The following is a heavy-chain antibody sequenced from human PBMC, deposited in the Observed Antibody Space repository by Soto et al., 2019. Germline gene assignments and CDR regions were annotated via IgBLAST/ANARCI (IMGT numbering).Heavy chain of an antibody. CDR1: GVTFSTYA. CDR2: ISRSGGST. J-gene: IGHJ4*02. D-gene: IGHD6-19*01. CDR3: AKGSASTYYFDS. V-gene: IGHV3-23*01. Sequence: EVQLLESGGGLVQPGGSLRLSCAASGVTFSTYAMSWVRQAPGKGLEWVSAISRSGGSTYYADSVKGRFTVSRDNTENMLYLQMNSLRAEDTAVYFCAKGSASTYYFDSWGQGTLVTVSS.